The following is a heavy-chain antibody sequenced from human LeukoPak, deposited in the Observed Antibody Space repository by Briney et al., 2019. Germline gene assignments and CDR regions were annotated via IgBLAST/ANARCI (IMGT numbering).Heavy chain of an antibody. CDR3: ANGASGWYDLYYYGMDV. J-gene: IGHJ6*02. CDR2: IYSGGST. CDR1: GFTVSSNY. D-gene: IGHD6-19*01. V-gene: IGHV3-66*01. Sequence: GGSLRLSCAASGFTVSSNYMSWVRQAPGKGLEWVSVIYSGGSTYYADSVKGRFTISRDNSKNTLYLQMNSLRAEDTAVYYCANGASGWYDLYYYGMDVWGQGTTVTVSS.